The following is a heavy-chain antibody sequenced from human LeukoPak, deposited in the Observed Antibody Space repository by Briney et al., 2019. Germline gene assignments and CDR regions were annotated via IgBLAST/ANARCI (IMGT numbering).Heavy chain of an antibody. CDR1: GYTFTSYG. D-gene: IGHD6-13*01. J-gene: IGHJ5*02. Sequence: ASVKVSCKASGYTFTSYGISWVRQAPGQGLEWMGWISAYNGNTNYAQKLQGRVTMTTDTSTSTAYMELRSLRSDDTAVYCCARSIAAAGTNWFDPWGQGTLVTVSS. CDR3: ARSIAAAGTNWFDP. V-gene: IGHV1-18*01. CDR2: ISAYNGNT.